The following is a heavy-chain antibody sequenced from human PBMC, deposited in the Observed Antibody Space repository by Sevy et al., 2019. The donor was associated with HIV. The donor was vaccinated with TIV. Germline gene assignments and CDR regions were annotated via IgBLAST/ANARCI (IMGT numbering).Heavy chain of an antibody. J-gene: IGHJ6*02. CDR3: AREGYYYRSGTYRPPNYYGMDV. CDR1: GYTFSSYG. D-gene: IGHD3-10*01. CDR2: ISDYNGYT. V-gene: IGHV1-18*01. Sequence: ASVKVSCKASGYTFSSYGISWVRQAPGQGLEWVGWISDYNGYTNYAHKFQGRVTMSTETSTRTAYMELRSLRSDDTAVYICAREGYYYRSGTYRPPNYYGMDVWGQGTAVTVSS.